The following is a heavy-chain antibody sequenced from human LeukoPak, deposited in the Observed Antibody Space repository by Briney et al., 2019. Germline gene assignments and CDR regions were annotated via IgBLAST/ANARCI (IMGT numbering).Heavy chain of an antibody. CDR2: IYGDGTNT. V-gene: IGHV3-74*01. D-gene: IGHD2-15*01. J-gene: IGHJ3*02. CDR3: ARLRVIRTSGYAAFDI. Sequence: GGSLRLACAASGFTVRGYWMHWVRQSPWKGLVCVLRIYGDGTNTVYADSVRVRFTISRDNAKNKLYLKMSSLTAADTAMYYCARLRVIRTSGYAAFDIWGPGTMVTVSS. CDR1: GFTVRGYW.